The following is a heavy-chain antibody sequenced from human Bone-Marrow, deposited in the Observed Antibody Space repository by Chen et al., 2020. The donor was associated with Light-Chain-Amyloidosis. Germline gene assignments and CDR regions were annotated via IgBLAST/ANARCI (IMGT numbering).Heavy chain of an antibody. CDR2: IWYDGSNK. J-gene: IGHJ6*02. V-gene: IGHV3-33*08. CDR1: GFTFSSYG. D-gene: IGHD5-18*01. Sequence: QVQLVESGGGVVQPGRSLRLSCAASGFTFSSYGMHWVRQAPGKGLEWVAVIWYDGSNKYYAVSVKGRFTISRDNSKNTLYLQMNSLRAEDTAVYYCAREGPYSYGFYYGMDVWGQGTTVTVSS. CDR3: AREGPYSYGFYYGMDV.